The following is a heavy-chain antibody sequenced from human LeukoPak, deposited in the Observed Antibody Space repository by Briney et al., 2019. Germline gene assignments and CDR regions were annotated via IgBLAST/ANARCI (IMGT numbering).Heavy chain of an antibody. Sequence: GGSLRLSCAASGFTFSSYAMSWVRQAPGKGLEWVSAISGSGGSAYYADSVKGRFTISRDNSKNTLYLQMNSLRAEDTAVYYCAKATPVVPAATGGYWGQGTLVTVSS. CDR2: ISGSGGSA. CDR1: GFTFSSYA. D-gene: IGHD2-2*01. J-gene: IGHJ4*02. CDR3: AKATPVVPAATGGY. V-gene: IGHV3-23*01.